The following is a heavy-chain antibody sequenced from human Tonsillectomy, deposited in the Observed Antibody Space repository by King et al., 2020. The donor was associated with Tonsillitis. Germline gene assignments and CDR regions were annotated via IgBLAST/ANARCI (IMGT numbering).Heavy chain of an antibody. CDR1: GGSISSSSYY. V-gene: IGHV4-39*01. CDR2: IYYSGST. Sequence: LQRQESGPGLVKPSETLSLTCTVSGGSISSSSYYWGWIRQPPGKGLEWIGSIYYSGSTYYNPSLKSRVTISVDTSKNQFSLKLSSVTAADTAVYYCSRQDYYGSGTYWGQGTLVTVSS. D-gene: IGHD3-10*01. J-gene: IGHJ4*02. CDR3: SRQDYYGSGTY.